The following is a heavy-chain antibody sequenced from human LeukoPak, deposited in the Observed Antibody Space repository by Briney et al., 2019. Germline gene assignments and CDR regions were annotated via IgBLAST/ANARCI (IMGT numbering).Heavy chain of an antibody. J-gene: IGHJ3*02. D-gene: IGHD3-3*01. V-gene: IGHV1-18*01. CDR3: ARDRLADFWSGSDAFDI. CDR2: ISAYNGNT. Sequence: ASVKVSCKASGYTFTSYGISWVRQAPGQGLEWMGWISAYNGNTNYAQKLQGRVTMTTDTSTSTAYMELRSLRSDDTAVYCCARDRLADFWSGSDAFDIWGQGTMVTVSS. CDR1: GYTFTSYG.